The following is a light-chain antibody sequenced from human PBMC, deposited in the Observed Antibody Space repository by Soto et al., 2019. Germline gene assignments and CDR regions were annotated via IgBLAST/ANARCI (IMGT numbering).Light chain of an antibody. V-gene: IGKV3-15*01. CDR3: QQYNNWPPMYT. CDR2: GAS. CDR1: QSVSSN. Sequence: EIVMTQSPATLSVSPGDRATLSCRASQSVSSNLAWYQQKPDQAPRLLIYGASTRATGIPARFSGSGSGTEFTLTISSLQSEDFAVYYCQQYNNWPPMYTFGQGTKLEIK. J-gene: IGKJ2*01.